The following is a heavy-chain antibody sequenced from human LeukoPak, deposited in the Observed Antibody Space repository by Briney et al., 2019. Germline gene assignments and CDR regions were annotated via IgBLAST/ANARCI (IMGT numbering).Heavy chain of an antibody. CDR3: ARGPYGTGSHFDF. CDR2: MNPNSGDT. D-gene: IGHD3-10*01. V-gene: IGHV1-8*02. CDR1: GSTLSSYD. Sequence: KVSCKATGSTLSSYDINWGRQAPGQGVEWMGWMNPNSGDTDYTPRLQGRVTMTMDTSISTAYMELSSLRSEDTAVYYCARGPYGTGSHFDFWGQGTLVTVSP. J-gene: IGHJ4*02.